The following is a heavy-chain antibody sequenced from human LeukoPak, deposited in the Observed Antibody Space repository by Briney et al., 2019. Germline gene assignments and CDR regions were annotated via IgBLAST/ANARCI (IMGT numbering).Heavy chain of an antibody. V-gene: IGHV1-24*01. CDR2: FDPEDGET. CDR1: GYTLTELS. D-gene: IGHD3-22*01. CDR3: ATVVGNYYDSSGYYTAHFDY. Sequence: ASVKVSCKVSGYTLTELSMHWVRQAPGKGLEWMGGFDPEDGETIYAQKFQGRVTMTEDTSTDTAYMELSGLRSEDTAVYYCATVVGNYYDSSGYYTAHFDYWGQGTLVTVSS. J-gene: IGHJ4*02.